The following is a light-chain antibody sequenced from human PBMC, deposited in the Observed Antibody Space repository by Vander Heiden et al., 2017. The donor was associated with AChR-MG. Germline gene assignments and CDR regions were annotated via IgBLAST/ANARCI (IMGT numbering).Light chain of an antibody. CDR1: GPNIGAGDD. V-gene: IGLV1-40*01. J-gene: IGLJ1*01. CDR2: GNI. Sequence: QSVLPQPHSVSAPPRQMVTISCTGSGPNIGAGDDVHWYQQLPGTAPKLLIYGNISRPAGVPDRFSASKSGTSASLAITGLQAEEEADYYCQSHDTSLDGVFGTGTRVTVL. CDR3: QSHDTSLDGV.